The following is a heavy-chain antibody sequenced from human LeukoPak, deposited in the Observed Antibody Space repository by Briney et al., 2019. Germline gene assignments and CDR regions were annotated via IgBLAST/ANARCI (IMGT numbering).Heavy chain of an antibody. CDR1: GGSFSGYY. CDR2: INHSGST. J-gene: IGHJ4*02. D-gene: IGHD7-27*01. V-gene: IGHV4-34*01. CDR3: ARLANWGFGGDY. Sequence: SETLSLTCAVYGGSFSGYYWSWIRQPPGKGLGWIGEINHSGSTNYNPSLKSRVTISADTSKNQFSLKLSSVTAADTAVYYCARLANWGFGGDYWGQGTLVTVSS.